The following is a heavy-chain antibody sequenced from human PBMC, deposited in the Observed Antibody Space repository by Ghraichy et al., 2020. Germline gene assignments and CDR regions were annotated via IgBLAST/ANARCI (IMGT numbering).Heavy chain of an antibody. J-gene: IGHJ5*02. CDR1: GGSISSNSYS. Sequence: ETLSLTCTVSGGSISSNSYSCAWIRQPPGKGLEWIGSIYDSGTTHYNPSLKSRLTMSVDTSKNQFSLKLSSVTAADTGLYYCARRVAAAGRVDPWGQGTLVTVSS. D-gene: IGHD6-13*01. V-gene: IGHV4-39*01. CDR3: ARRVAAAGRVDP. CDR2: IYDSGTT.